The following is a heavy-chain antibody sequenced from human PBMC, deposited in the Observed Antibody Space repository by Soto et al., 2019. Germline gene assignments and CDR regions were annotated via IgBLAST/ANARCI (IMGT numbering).Heavy chain of an antibody. CDR1: GYTFTSYY. J-gene: IGHJ4*02. V-gene: IGHV1-46*01. Sequence: QVQLVQSGAEVKKPGASVKISCKASGYTFTSYYMHWVRQAPGQGLQWMGINNPSGGSTNYAQKLQGIVAMTTDTSTSTVYMELNSLRSEDTAVYYCARPPYPGCINAVCYPLDYWGQGTLVTVSS. D-gene: IGHD2-8*01. CDR2: NNPSGGST. CDR3: ARPPYPGCINAVCYPLDY.